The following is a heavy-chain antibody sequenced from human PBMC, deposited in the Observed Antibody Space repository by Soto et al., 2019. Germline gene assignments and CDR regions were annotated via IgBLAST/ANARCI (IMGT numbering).Heavy chain of an antibody. CDR1: GGSIYSFY. CDR3: ARGHNWGGSAFDI. D-gene: IGHD3-16*01. J-gene: IGHJ3*02. CDR2: IYYSGST. V-gene: IGHV4-59*01. Sequence: SETLSLTCTVSGGSIYSFYWGWIRQPPGKGLEWIGYIYYSGSTNYNPSLRSRVTMSIDTAKDQFSLRLRSLTTADTAVYYCARGHNWGGSAFDIWGQGTMVTVSS.